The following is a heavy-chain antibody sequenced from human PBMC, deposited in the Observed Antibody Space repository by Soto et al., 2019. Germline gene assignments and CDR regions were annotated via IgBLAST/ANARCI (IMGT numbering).Heavy chain of an antibody. CDR2: IYYSGST. Sequence: PSETLSLTCTVSGGSISSSSYYWGWIRQPPGKGLEWIGSIYYSGSTYYNPSLKSRVTISVDTSKNQFSLKLSSVTAADTAVYYCVGGFWSGYFTSYFDYWGQGTLVTVSS. CDR3: VGGFWSGYFTSYFDY. J-gene: IGHJ4*02. CDR1: GGSISSSSYY. D-gene: IGHD3-3*01. V-gene: IGHV4-39*01.